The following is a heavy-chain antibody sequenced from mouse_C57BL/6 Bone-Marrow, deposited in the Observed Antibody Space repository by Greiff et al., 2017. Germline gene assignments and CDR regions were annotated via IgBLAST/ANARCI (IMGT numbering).Heavy chain of an antibody. Sequence: EVKLMESGPGLVKPSQSLSLTCSVTGYSITSGYYWNWIRQFPGNKLEWMGYISYDGSNNYNPSLKNRISITRDTSKNQFFLKLNSVTTEDTATYDCARGGSSPYWYFDVWGTGTTVTVSS. D-gene: IGHD1-1*01. CDR2: ISYDGSN. CDR1: GYSITSGYY. CDR3: ARGGSSPYWYFDV. V-gene: IGHV3-6*01. J-gene: IGHJ1*03.